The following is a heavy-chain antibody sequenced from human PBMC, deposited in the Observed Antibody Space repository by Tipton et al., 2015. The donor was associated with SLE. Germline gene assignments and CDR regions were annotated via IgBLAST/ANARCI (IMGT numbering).Heavy chain of an antibody. CDR3: ASQTPLISSFDI. Sequence: QLVQSGAEVKKPGASVKVSCKTSGYTFSNYDINWVRQATGQGLEWMGWMNPNSGDTAYAQKFQGRVAMTWDASMSTAYMELRSLILEDTAVFYCASQTPLISSFDIWGQGTMVTASS. V-gene: IGHV1-8*01. CDR1: GYTFSNYD. CDR2: MNPNSGDT. D-gene: IGHD3/OR15-3a*01. J-gene: IGHJ3*02.